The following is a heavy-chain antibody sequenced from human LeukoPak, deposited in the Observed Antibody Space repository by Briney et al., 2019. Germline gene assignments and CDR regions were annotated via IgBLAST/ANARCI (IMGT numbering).Heavy chain of an antibody. Sequence: ASVKVSCKASGYTFTSYDINWVRQATGQGLEWMGWMNPNSGNTGYAQKFQGRVTMTRNTSISTAYMELSSLRSEDTAVYYCARRVPAAYSDYYYYGMDVWGQGTTVIVSS. CDR3: ARRVPAAYSDYYYYGMDV. CDR2: MNPNSGNT. J-gene: IGHJ6*02. V-gene: IGHV1-8*01. D-gene: IGHD2-2*01. CDR1: GYTFTSYD.